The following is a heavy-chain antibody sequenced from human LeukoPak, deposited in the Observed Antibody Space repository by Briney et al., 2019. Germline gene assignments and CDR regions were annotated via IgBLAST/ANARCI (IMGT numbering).Heavy chain of an antibody. CDR3: ARGAALGLEYYFDY. V-gene: IGHV3-7*01. D-gene: IGHD3-3*01. Sequence: PGGSLRLSCAASGFTFSNSWMSWVRQVPGKGLEWVANIKEDGSEKYSVDSVKGRFTISRDNAKNSLYLQMNSLRAEDTAVYYCARGAALGLEYYFDYWGQGTLVTVSS. CDR2: IKEDGSEK. CDR1: GFTFSNSW. J-gene: IGHJ4*02.